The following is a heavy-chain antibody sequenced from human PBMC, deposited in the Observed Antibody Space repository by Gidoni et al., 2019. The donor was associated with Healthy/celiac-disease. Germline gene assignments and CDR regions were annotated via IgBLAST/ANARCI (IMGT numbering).Heavy chain of an antibody. V-gene: IGHV3-21*01. CDR1: GFTFSSYS. CDR2: ISSSSSYI. CDR3: ARGGRPRGGTYGMDV. J-gene: IGHJ6*02. D-gene: IGHD1-1*01. Sequence: EVQLVESGGGLVKPGGSLRLSCSASGFTFSSYSMNWVRQAPGKGLEWVSSISSSSSYIYYADSVKGRFTISRDNAKNSLYLQMNSLRAEDTAVYYCARGGRPRGGTYGMDVWGQGTTVTVSS.